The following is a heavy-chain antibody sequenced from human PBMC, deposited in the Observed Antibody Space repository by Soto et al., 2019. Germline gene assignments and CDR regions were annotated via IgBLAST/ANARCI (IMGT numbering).Heavy chain of an antibody. D-gene: IGHD3-9*01. CDR1: GGTFSSYA. V-gene: IGHV1-69*13. CDR2: IIPIFGTA. CDR3: ASSLRFFDGLSLGYNWFAP. Sequence: SVKVSCKASGGTFSSYAISWVRQAPGQGLEWMGGIIPIFGTANYAQKFQGRVAITADESTSTAYMELSSLRSEDTAVYDCASSLRFFDGLSLGYNWFAPGGQGTLVTVSS. J-gene: IGHJ5*02.